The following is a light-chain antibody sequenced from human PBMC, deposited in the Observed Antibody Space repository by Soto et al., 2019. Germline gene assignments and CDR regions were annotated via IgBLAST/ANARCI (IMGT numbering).Light chain of an antibody. J-gene: IGLJ2*01. CDR2: EVR. CDR1: SSDIGSYNT. Sequence: QSALTQPPSVSGSPGXSXTISCTGSSSDIGSYNTVAWYQQSPGTAPKLMIYEVRNRPSGVPDRFSGSKSGNTASLTISGLQAEDEADYYCTLYTSRITHVVFGGGTKLTVL. CDR3: TLYTSRITHVV. V-gene: IGLV2-18*01.